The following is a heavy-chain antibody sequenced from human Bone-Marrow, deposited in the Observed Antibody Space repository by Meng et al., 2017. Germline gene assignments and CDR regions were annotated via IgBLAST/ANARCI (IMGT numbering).Heavy chain of an antibody. CDR3: ARAQVYYYGSGSYYNSPFDP. D-gene: IGHD3-10*01. J-gene: IGHJ5*02. CDR2: IIPIFGTA. Sequence: SVKVSCKASGGTFSSYAISWVRQAPGQRLEWMGGIIPIFGTANYAQKFQGRVTITADESTSTAYMELSSVTAADTAVYYCARAQVYYYGSGSYYNSPFDPWGQGTLVTVSS. CDR1: GGTFSSYA. V-gene: IGHV1-69*13.